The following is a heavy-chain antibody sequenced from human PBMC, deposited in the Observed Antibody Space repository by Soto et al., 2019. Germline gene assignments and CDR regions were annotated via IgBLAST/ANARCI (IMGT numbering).Heavy chain of an antibody. CDR3: AIGGFDLAVAGTGGAFDI. J-gene: IGHJ3*02. CDR2: FDPEDGET. CDR1: GYTLTELS. Sequence: RASVKVSCKVSGYTLTELSMHWVRQAPGKGLEWMGGFDPEDGETIYAQKFQGRVTMTEDTSTDTAYMELSSLRSEDTAVYYCAIGGFDLAVAGTGGAFDIWGQGTMVTVSS. D-gene: IGHD6-19*01. V-gene: IGHV1-24*01.